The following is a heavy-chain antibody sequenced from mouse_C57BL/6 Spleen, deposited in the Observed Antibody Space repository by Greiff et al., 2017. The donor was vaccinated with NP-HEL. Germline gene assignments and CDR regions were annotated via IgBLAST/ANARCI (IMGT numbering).Heavy chain of an antibody. CDR2: IWRGGST. Sequence: VQVVESGPGLVQPSQSLSITCTVSGFSLTSYGVHWVRQSPGKGLEWLGVIWRGGSTDYNAAFISRLSISKDNSKSQVFFKMNSLQADDTAIYYCATGTYAMDYWGQGTSVTVSS. CDR3: ATGTYAMDY. D-gene: IGHD4-1*01. V-gene: IGHV2-2*01. CDR1: GFSLTSYG. J-gene: IGHJ4*01.